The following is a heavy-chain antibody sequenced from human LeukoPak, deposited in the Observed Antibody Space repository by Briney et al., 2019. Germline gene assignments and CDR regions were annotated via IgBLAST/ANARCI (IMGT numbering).Heavy chain of an antibody. CDR2: ISGSGGST. Sequence: GGSLRLSCAASGFTFSSYAMSWVRQAPGKGLEWVSAISGSGGSTYYADSVKGRFTVSRDNSKNTLYLQMNSLRAEDTAVYYCAKGRLLWFGGAFDYWGQGTLVTVSS. CDR1: GFTFSSYA. CDR3: AKGRLLWFGGAFDY. J-gene: IGHJ4*02. V-gene: IGHV3-23*01. D-gene: IGHD3-10*01.